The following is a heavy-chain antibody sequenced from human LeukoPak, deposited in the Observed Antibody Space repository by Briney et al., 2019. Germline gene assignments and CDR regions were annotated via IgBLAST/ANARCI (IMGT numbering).Heavy chain of an antibody. CDR1: GFTFSSYG. J-gene: IGHJ4*02. CDR2: IRYDGSNK. CDR3: AKDRASRTYYDILTGVFDY. V-gene: IGHV3-30*02. D-gene: IGHD3-9*01. Sequence: GGSLRLSCAASGFTFSSYGMHWVRQAPGKGLEWVAFIRYDGSNKYYADSVKGRFTISRDNSKNTLYLQMNSLRAEDTAVYYCAKDRASRTYYDILTGVFDYWGQGTLVTVSS.